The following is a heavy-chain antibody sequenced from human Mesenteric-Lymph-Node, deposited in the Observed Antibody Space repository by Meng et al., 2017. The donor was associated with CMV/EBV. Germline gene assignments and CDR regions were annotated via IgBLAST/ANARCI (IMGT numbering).Heavy chain of an antibody. Sequence: GGSLRLSCAASGFSFSSHSMNWVRRSPGKGLEWVSSITSGSHYTYYADSVKGRFSISRDNAKSSLYLQMNGLRVEDTAVYYCAKDPQAGRSWVDYWGQGTLVTVSS. CDR2: ITSGSHYT. D-gene: IGHD6-13*01. J-gene: IGHJ4*02. CDR1: GFSFSSHS. V-gene: IGHV3-21*06. CDR3: AKDPQAGRSWVDY.